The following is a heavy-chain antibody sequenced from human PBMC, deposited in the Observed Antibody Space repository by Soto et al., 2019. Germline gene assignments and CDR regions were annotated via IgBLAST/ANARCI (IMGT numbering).Heavy chain of an antibody. J-gene: IGHJ4*02. CDR3: AHTRGGGNSALIDY. Sequence: QITLKESGPTLVKPTQTRTLTCTFSAFSLTTDGEGVAWIRQPPGKALEWLALIYWDDDKRYSPSLKTRLTVTKDTSKNQVVLTMTNMDPVDTATYYCAHTRGGGNSALIDYWGQGTLVTVSS. D-gene: IGHD1-1*01. CDR2: IYWDDDK. V-gene: IGHV2-5*02. CDR1: AFSLTTDGEG.